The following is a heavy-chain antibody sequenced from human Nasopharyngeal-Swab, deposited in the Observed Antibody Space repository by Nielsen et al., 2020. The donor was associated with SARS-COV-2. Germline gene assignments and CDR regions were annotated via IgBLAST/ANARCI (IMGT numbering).Heavy chain of an antibody. V-gene: IGHV3-23*01. CDR3: AKDGVRLNGIDI. Sequence: GESLKISCGASGFTFSSYTMSWVRQAPGRGLEWVSAITGSCDATNYADSVRGRFTISRDNSKSTLYLQMNSLRAEDTAEYFCAKDGVRLNGIDIWGQGTTVTVSS. D-gene: IGHD3-16*01. CDR1: GFTFSSYT. CDR2: ITGSCDAT. J-gene: IGHJ6*02.